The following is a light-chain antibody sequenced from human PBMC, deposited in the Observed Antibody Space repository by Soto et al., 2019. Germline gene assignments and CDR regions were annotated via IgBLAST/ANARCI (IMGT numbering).Light chain of an antibody. CDR1: QSVSID. Sequence: IVMTQSPATVPVSPCDIGTLSFMSSQSVSIDLAWYQQKPGQPPRLLIYDASKRATGIPPRFSGSGSTTDFTLTISSLEPEDFAVYYCQQRSNWPPITFGQGTRLEIK. CDR2: DAS. V-gene: IGKV3-11*01. J-gene: IGKJ5*01. CDR3: QQRSNWPPIT.